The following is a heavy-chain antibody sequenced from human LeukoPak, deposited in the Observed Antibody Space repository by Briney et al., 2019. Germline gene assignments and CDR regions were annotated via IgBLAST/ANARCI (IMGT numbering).Heavy chain of an antibody. CDR3: ARDPCGGDCATRSGS. Sequence: PGGSLRLSCAASGFTFSSYSMNWVRQAPGKGLEWVSSISSSSSYIYYADSVKGRFTISRDNAKNSLYLQMNSLRAEDTAVYYCARDPCGGDCATRSGSWGQGTLVTVSS. J-gene: IGHJ5*02. V-gene: IGHV3-21*01. D-gene: IGHD2-21*02. CDR2: ISSSSSYI. CDR1: GFTFSSYS.